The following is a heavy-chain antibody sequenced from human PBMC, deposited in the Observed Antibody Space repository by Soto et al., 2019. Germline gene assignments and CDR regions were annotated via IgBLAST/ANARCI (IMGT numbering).Heavy chain of an antibody. CDR1: GGSISSGGYY. J-gene: IGHJ4*02. CDR2: IYYSGST. Sequence: PSETLSLTCTVSGGSISSGGYYWSWIRQHPGKGLEWIGYIYYSGSTYYNPSLKSRVTISVDTSKNQFSLKLSSVTAADTAVYYCARVGGRDGYNVGDYWGQGTLVTVSS. CDR3: ARVGGRDGYNVGDY. D-gene: IGHD5-12*01. V-gene: IGHV4-31*03.